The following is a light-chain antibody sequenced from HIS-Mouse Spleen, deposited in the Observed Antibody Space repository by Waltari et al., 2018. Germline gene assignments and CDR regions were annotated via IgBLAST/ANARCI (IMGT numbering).Light chain of an antibody. CDR3: YSTDSSGNHRV. Sequence: SYELTQPPSVSVSPGQPARITCSGDALPKKYPYWYQQKSGQAPVLVIYEDSKRPSGSPERFSGSSSGTMATLTISGAQVEDEADYYCYSTDSSGNHRVFGGGTKLTVL. V-gene: IGLV3-10*01. CDR2: EDS. J-gene: IGLJ2*01. CDR1: ALPKKY.